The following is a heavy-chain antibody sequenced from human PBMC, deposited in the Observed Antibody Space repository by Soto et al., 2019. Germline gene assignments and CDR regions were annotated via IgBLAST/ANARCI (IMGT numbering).Heavy chain of an antibody. J-gene: IGHJ3*02. CDR3: ARVTMIVVVRSPPDAFDI. CDR1: GGSISSGGYY. CDR2: IYYSGST. Sequence: SETLSLTCTVSGGSISSGGYYWSWIRQHPGKGLEWIGYIYYSGSTYYNPSLKSRVTISVDTSKNQFSLKLSSVTAADAAVYYCARVTMIVVVRSPPDAFDIWGQGTMVTVSS. V-gene: IGHV4-31*03. D-gene: IGHD3-22*01.